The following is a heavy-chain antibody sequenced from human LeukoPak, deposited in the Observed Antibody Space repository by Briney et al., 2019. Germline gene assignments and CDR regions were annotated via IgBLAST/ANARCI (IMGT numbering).Heavy chain of an antibody. V-gene: IGHV1-18*01. CDR1: GGTFSTYA. J-gene: IGHJ4*02. CDR2: ISAYNGNT. Sequence: ASVKVSCKASGGTFSTYAISWVRQAPGQGLEWMGWISAYNGNTKYAQKLQGRVTMTTDTPTSTAYMELRSLRSDDTAVYYCARDRPDYYDSSAYLRGLYSAFGCWGQGTLVTVSS. CDR3: ARDRPDYYDSSAYLRGLYSAFGC. D-gene: IGHD3-22*01.